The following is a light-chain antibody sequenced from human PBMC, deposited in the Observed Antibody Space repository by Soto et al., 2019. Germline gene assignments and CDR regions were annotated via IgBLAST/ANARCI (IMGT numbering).Light chain of an antibody. CDR3: SSYAGSNSVV. CDR1: SSDVGSYNY. CDR2: DVN. Sequence: QSALTQPPSASGSPGQSVTISCTGTSSDVGSYNYVSWYQRHPGKAPKFIIYDVNKRPSGVPDRFSGSKSGNTASLTVSGLQAEDEADYYCSSYAGSNSVVFGGGTKLTVL. J-gene: IGLJ3*02. V-gene: IGLV2-8*01.